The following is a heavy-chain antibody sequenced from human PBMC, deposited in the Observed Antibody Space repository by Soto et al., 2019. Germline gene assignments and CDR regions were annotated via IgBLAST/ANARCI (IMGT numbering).Heavy chain of an antibody. J-gene: IGHJ1*01. CDR1: GRTFSSFP. CDR3: ARVGSRDAYNYVLEH. CDR2: VISASGSV. Sequence: QVQVVQSGAEVKKPGSSVKISCKASGRTFSSFPTSWVRQVPGQGLEWVGGVISASGSVTYAPKFQGRVTITAVNSAGIGYMELTSLTSEDTAIYYCARVGSRDAYNYVLEHWGPGTMVTVSS. D-gene: IGHD5-18*01. V-gene: IGHV1-69*06.